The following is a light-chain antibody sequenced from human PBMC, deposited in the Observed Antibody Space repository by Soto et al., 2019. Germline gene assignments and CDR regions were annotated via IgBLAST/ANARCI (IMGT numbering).Light chain of an antibody. CDR2: RAS. CDR3: QQYNSWPIT. CDR1: QSVSDN. J-gene: IGKJ5*01. V-gene: IGKV3-15*01. Sequence: EVLMTQSPDTLYVSPGERVTLSCRASQSVSDNLAWYQQKPGQGPRLLVYRASTRTLGIPARFSGSESGTEFTLTISSMQSEDFAVCYCQQYNSWPITCGKGTRLEIK.